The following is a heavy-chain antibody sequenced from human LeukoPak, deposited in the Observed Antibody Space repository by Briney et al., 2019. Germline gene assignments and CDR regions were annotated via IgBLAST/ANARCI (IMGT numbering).Heavy chain of an antibody. V-gene: IGHV3-21*01. CDR3: ARDLAQYTARGWFDP. J-gene: IGHJ5*02. D-gene: IGHD2-2*02. CDR1: GFTVSSNY. Sequence: GGSLRLSCAASGFTVSSNYMSWVRQAPGKGLEWVSSISSSSSYIYYADSVKGRFTISRDNAKNSLYLQMNSLRAEDTAVYYCARDLAQYTARGWFDPWGQGTLVTVSS. CDR2: ISSSSSYI.